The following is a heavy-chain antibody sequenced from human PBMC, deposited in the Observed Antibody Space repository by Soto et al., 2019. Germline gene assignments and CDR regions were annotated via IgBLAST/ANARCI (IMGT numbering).Heavy chain of an antibody. Sequence: SETLSLTCTVSGGSISSYYWSWIRQPPGKGLEWIGYIYYSGSTNYNPSLKSRVTISVDTSKNQFSLKLSSVTAADTAVYYCARDGHGMDVWGQGATVTVSS. J-gene: IGHJ6*02. CDR3: ARDGHGMDV. CDR2: IYYSGST. CDR1: GGSISSYY. V-gene: IGHV4-59*01.